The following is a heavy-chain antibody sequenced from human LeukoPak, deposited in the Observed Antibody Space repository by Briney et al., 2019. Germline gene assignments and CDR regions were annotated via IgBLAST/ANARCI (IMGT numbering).Heavy chain of an antibody. Sequence: GGSLRLSCADSGFTFSSHWMHWVRQAPGKGLVWVSRIKYDASSTSYADSVKGRFTISRDNAKNTLYLQMNSLRAEDTAVYYCARGGIAAALGYSYYYIDVWGKGTTVTVSS. J-gene: IGHJ6*03. CDR3: ARGGIAAALGYSYYYIDV. V-gene: IGHV3-74*01. CDR2: IKYDASST. D-gene: IGHD6-13*01. CDR1: GFTFSSHW.